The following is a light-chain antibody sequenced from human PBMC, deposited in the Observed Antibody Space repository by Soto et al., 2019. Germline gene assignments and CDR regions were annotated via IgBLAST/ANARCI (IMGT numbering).Light chain of an antibody. CDR1: QSVSDN. V-gene: IGKV3-15*01. J-gene: IGKJ2*01. Sequence: EIVMTQSPATLSVSPGERATLSCRASQSVSDNLAWYQQKPGQAPRLLIYGASTRATGIPARFSGSGSGTEFTLTISSLQSEDFAVYYCQQSNNSPYTFGQGTKVDIK. CDR3: QQSNNSPYT. CDR2: GAS.